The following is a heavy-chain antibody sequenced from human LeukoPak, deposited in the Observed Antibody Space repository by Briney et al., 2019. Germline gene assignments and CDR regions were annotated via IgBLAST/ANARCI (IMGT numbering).Heavy chain of an antibody. CDR1: GGSFSGYY. V-gene: IGHV4-34*01. D-gene: IGHD4-23*01. J-gene: IGHJ4*02. CDR2: IYHSGST. CDR3: ARDPPPYGGNSGGTETIDY. Sequence: SETLSLTCAVYGGSFSGYYWGWIRQPPGKGLEWIGSIYHSGSTYYNPSLKSRVTISVDTSKNQFSLKLSSVTAADTAAYYCARDPPPYGGNSGGTETIDYWGQGTLVTVSS.